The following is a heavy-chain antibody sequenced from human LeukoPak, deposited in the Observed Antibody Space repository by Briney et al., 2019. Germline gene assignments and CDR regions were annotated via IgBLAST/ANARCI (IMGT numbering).Heavy chain of an antibody. Sequence: SETLSLTCTVSGGSISSSSYYWGWIRQPPGKGLEWIGSIYYSGSTYYNPSLKSRVTISVDTSKNQFSLKLSSVTAADTAVYYCARGRYYDSSGSYYFDYWGQGTLVTVSS. CDR1: GGSISSSSYY. J-gene: IGHJ4*02. D-gene: IGHD3-22*01. V-gene: IGHV4-39*07. CDR3: ARGRYYDSSGSYYFDY. CDR2: IYYSGST.